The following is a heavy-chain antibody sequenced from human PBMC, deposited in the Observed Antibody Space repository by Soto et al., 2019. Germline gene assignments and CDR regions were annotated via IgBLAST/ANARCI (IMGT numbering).Heavy chain of an antibody. V-gene: IGHV3-11*06. CDR1: GFTFSDYY. Sequence: QVQLVESGGGLVKPGGSLRLSCAASGFTFSDYYMSWIRQAPGKGLEWVSYISSSSSYTNYADSVKGRFTISRDNAKNSLYLQMNSLRAEDTAVYYCARDSELSLIAVAAKDDYWGQGTLVTVSS. CDR3: ARDSELSLIAVAAKDDY. D-gene: IGHD6-19*01. J-gene: IGHJ4*02. CDR2: ISSSSSYT.